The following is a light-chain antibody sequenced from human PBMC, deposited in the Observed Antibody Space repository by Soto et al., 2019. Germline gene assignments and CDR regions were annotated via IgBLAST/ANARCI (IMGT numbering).Light chain of an antibody. CDR3: QQYDTLIT. V-gene: IGKV3-20*01. CDR2: GAS. J-gene: IGKJ5*01. Sequence: EIVLTQSPGALALSPLEGATLSCSASQSVSSYLAWYQQRPGQAPRLLIYGASSRATGIPDRFSGSGSGTDFTLTVSKLEPEDFAVYYCQQYDTLITFGHGTRLEIK. CDR1: QSVSSY.